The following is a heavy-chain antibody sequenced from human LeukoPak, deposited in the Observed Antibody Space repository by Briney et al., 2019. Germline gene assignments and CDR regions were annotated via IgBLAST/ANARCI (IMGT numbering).Heavy chain of an antibody. CDR2: IYSGGST. D-gene: IGHD3-9*01. CDR1: GLTAGGNS. CDR3: ARARTSPGFPFDY. Sequence: GGSLRLSCAAPGLTAGGNSMSWVAQTQGGGLEWVSVIYSGGSTYSEDSVRGRFTISRDDSKNTLDLQMNTLRPDDTALYYCARARTSPGFPFDYWGQGTLVTVSS. J-gene: IGHJ4*02. V-gene: IGHV3-53*01.